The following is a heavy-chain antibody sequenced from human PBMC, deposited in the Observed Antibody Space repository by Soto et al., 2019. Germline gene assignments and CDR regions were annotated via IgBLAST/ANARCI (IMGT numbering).Heavy chain of an antibody. CDR2: ISAGGGNI. J-gene: IGHJ3*02. V-gene: IGHV3-23*01. CDR3: AKGRRVGQMYFDI. D-gene: IGHD1-26*01. Sequence: EVQLLESGGGLVQPGGSLRLSCAASGFMFSSYAMSWVRQALGKGLEWVSDISAGGGNINYADSVKGRFAISRDKSKSTLYLQMNNLRAEDTALYYCAKGRRVGQMYFDIWGQGTMVTVSS. CDR1: GFMFSSYA.